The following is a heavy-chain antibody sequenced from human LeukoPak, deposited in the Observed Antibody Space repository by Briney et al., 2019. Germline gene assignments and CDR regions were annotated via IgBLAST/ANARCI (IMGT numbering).Heavy chain of an antibody. J-gene: IGHJ5*02. V-gene: IGHV3-23*01. CDR3: ARGETADDH. CDR1: GFTFSSYA. D-gene: IGHD5-18*01. CDR2: ISGSGGST. Sequence: GGSLRLSCAASGFTFSSYAMSWVRQAPGKGLEWVSAISGSGGSTYYADSVKGRFTISRDNAKNTLFLQMNSLRAEDTAVYYCARGETADDHWGQGTLVTVSS.